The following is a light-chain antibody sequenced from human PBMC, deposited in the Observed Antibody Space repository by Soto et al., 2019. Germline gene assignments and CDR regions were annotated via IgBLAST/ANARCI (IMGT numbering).Light chain of an antibody. CDR3: CSFAGSYTYV. J-gene: IGLJ1*01. V-gene: IGLV2-11*01. CDR1: SSDVGRYDY. Sequence: QSALTQPRSVSVSPGQSVTRSCTGTSSDVGRYDYVSWYQQHPGKAPKLIIYDVSERPSGVPDRFSGSKFGNTASLTVSGLQAEDEADYSCCSFAGSYTYVFGTGTKVTV. CDR2: DVS.